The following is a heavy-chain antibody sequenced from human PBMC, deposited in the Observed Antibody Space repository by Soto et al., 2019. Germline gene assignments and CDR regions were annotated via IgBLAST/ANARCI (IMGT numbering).Heavy chain of an antibody. J-gene: IGHJ4*02. CDR3: ARAFSGYDEFDY. Sequence: SETLSLTCTVSGGSISSSSYYWGWIRQPPGKGLEWIGSIYYSGSTYYNPSLRGRVTMSVDTSKNQFSLKLSSVTAADTAVYYCARAFSGYDEFDYWGQGTLVTVSS. CDR2: IYYSGST. V-gene: IGHV4-39*07. CDR1: GGSISSSSYY. D-gene: IGHD5-12*01.